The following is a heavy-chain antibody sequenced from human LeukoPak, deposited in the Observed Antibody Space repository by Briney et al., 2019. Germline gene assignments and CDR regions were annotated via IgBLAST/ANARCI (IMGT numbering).Heavy chain of an antibody. Sequence: PGRSLRLSCAASGFTFSNYAMHWVRQAPGKGLEWVAIISYDGSSKYYADSVKGRFTISRDNSKSTLYLQMSSLRGEDTAVYYCAKDVTMTGSGGVFDYWGQGTLVTVSS. D-gene: IGHD2-8*02. CDR1: GFTFSNYA. CDR3: AKDVTMTGSGGVFDY. CDR2: ISYDGSSK. V-gene: IGHV3-30*18. J-gene: IGHJ4*02.